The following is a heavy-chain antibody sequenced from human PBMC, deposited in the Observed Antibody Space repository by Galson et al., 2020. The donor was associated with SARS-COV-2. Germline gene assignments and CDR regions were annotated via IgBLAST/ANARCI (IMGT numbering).Heavy chain of an antibody. J-gene: IGHJ2*01. CDR3: ARGADIVVVVAATPAWYFDL. D-gene: IGHD2-15*01. Sequence: SETLSLTCTVSGYSISSGYYWGWIRQPPGKGLEWIGSIYHSGSTYYNPSLKSRVTISVDTSKNQFSLKLSSVTAADTAVYYCARGADIVVVVAATPAWYFDLWGRGTLVTVSS. CDR2: IYHSGST. V-gene: IGHV4-38-2*02. CDR1: GYSISSGYY.